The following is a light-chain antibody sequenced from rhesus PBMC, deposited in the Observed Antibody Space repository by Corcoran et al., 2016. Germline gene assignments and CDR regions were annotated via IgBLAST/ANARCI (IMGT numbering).Light chain of an antibody. CDR2: EVS. Sequence: DIVMTQTPLSLPVTPGEPASISCRSSQSLLDSEDGNTYLDWYLQKPGQSQQLLIYEVSNRASGVPDRLSGSGSDTEFTLKISRVEAEDVGVYYCMQALEFPYSFGQGTKVEIK. V-gene: IGKV2-104*02. CDR3: MQALEFPYS. J-gene: IGKJ2*01. CDR1: QSLLDSEDGNTY.